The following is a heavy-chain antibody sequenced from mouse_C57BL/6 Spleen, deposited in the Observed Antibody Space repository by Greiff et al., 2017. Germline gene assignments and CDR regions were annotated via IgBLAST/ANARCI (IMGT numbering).Heavy chain of an antibody. CDR3: ARAGEGAMDY. CDR2: IHPNSGST. V-gene: IGHV1-64*01. Sequence: QVQLQQPGAELVKPGASVKLPCKASGYTFTSYWMHWVKQRPGQGLEWIGMIHPNSGSTNYNEKFKSKATLTVDKSASTAYMQLSSLTSEDSAFECWARAGEGAMDYWGQGTSVTVSS. J-gene: IGHJ4*01. CDR1: GYTFTSYW.